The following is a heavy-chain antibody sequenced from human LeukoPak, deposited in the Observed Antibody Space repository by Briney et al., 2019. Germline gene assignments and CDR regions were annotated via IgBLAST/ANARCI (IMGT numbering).Heavy chain of an antibody. V-gene: IGHV1-18*01. Sequence: WASVKVSCKASGYTFTSYGISWVRQAPGQGLEWMGWISAYSGNTNYAQKLQGRVTMTTDTSTSTAYMELRSLRSDDTAVYYCARDVAVAGASDYWGQGTLVTVSS. D-gene: IGHD6-19*01. CDR3: ARDVAVAGASDY. J-gene: IGHJ4*02. CDR2: ISAYSGNT. CDR1: GYTFTSYG.